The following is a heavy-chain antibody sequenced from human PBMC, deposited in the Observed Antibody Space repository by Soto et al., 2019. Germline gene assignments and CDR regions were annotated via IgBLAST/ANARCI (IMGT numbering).Heavy chain of an antibody. Sequence: LRRSCSASGFTFSNYAMSWVRQAPWKGLEWVSVISASGGSTYYADSVRGRFTISRNNSKNTLYLQMNSLRAEDTAVYSCARGLGYCSSSSCPLEYWGKGTLVTVSS. CDR1: GFTFSNYA. D-gene: IGHD2-2*01. V-gene: IGHV3-23*01. J-gene: IGHJ4*02. CDR2: ISASGGST. CDR3: ARGLGYCSSSSCPLEY.